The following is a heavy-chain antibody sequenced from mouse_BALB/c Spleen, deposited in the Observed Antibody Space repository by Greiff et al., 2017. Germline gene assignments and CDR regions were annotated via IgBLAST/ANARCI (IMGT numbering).Heavy chain of an antibody. CDR3: ARGLWLRRYYFDY. D-gene: IGHD2-2*01. CDR2: ISSGGST. V-gene: IGHV5-6-5*01. CDR1: GFTFSSYA. Sequence: EVKLMESGGGLVKPGGSLKLSCAASGFTFSSYAMSWVRQTPEKRLEWVASISSGGSTYYPDSVKGRFTISRDNARNILYLQMSSLRSEDTAMYYCARGLWLRRYYFDYWGQGTTLTVSS. J-gene: IGHJ2*01.